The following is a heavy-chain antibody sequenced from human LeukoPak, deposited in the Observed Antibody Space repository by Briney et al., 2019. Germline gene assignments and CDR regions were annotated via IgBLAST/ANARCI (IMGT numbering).Heavy chain of an antibody. CDR2: IYSGGST. D-gene: IGHD6-13*01. J-gene: IGHJ4*02. CDR3: ARRGASWYYFDY. Sequence: GGSLRLSCAASGFTVSSNYMSWVRQAPGKGLEWVSVIYSGGSTYYADSVKGRFTISRDNSKNTLYLQMNSLRAEDTAVYYCARRGASWYYFDYWGQGTLATVSS. CDR1: GFTVSSNY. V-gene: IGHV3-66*01.